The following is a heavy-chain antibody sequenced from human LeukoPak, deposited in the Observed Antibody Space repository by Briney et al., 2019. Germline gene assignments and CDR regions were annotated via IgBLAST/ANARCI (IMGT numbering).Heavy chain of an antibody. CDR2: IYYSGST. CDR3: ARQRVEMATMYYYYYGMDV. V-gene: IGHV4-59*08. CDR1: GGSISSYY. Sequence: SETQSLTCTVSGGSISSYYWSWIRQPPGKGLEWIGYIYYSGSTNYNPSLKSRVTISVDTSKNQFSLKLSSVTAADTAVYYCARQRVEMATMYYYYYGMDVWGQGTTVTVSS. J-gene: IGHJ6*02. D-gene: IGHD5-24*01.